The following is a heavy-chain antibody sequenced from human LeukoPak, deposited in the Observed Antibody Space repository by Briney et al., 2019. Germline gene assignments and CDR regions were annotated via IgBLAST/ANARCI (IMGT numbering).Heavy chain of an antibody. J-gene: IGHJ4*02. CDR1: GYTFTCYY. V-gene: IGHV1-2*02. D-gene: IGHD1-20*01. CDR3: ASEDNWNDVSYYFDY. CDR2: INPNSGGT. Sequence: ASVKVSCKASGYTFTCYYMHWVRQAPGQGLEWMGWINPNSGGTNYAQKFQGRVTMTRDTSISTAYMELSRLRSDDTAVYYCASEDNWNDVSYYFDYWGQGTLVTVSS.